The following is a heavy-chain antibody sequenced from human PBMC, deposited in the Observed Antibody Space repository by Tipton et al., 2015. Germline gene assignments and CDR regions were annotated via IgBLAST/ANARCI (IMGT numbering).Heavy chain of an antibody. CDR3: ARDSPRGPSGMDV. V-gene: IGHV1-2*02. J-gene: IGHJ6*02. Sequence: QVQLVQSGAEVKKPGASVKVPCKASGYTFIGYYMHWVRQAPGQGLEWMGWINPNSGGTNYAQKFQGRVTMTRDTPISTAYMELSRLRSDDTAVYYCARDSPRGPSGMDVWGQGTTVTVSS. CDR1: GYTFIGYY. CDR2: INPNSGGT.